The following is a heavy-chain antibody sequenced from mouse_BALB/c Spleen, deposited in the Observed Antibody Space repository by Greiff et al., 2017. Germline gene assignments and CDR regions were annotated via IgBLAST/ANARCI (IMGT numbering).Heavy chain of an antibody. CDR2: IDPENGNT. Sequence: EVQLQQSGAELVRPGALVKLSCKASGFNIKDYYMHWVKQRPEQGLEWIGWIDPENGNTIYDPKFQGKASITADTSSNTAYLQLSSLTSEDTAVYYCARGLGYGSGDWGQGTLVTVSA. CDR3: ARGLGYGSGD. CDR1: GFNIKDYY. D-gene: IGHD1-1*01. J-gene: IGHJ3*01. V-gene: IGHV14-1*02.